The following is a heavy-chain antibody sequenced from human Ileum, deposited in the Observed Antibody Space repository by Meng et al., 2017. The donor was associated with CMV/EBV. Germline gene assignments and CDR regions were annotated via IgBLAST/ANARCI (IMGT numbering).Heavy chain of an antibody. CDR2: IYYSGST. J-gene: IGHJ6*02. V-gene: IGHV4-39*01. D-gene: IGHD1-14*01. Sequence: SETLSLTCTVSGGSISSSSYYWGWIRQPPGKGLEWIGSIYYSGSTYYNPSLKSRVTISVDTSKNQFSLKLSSVTAADTAVYYCVRRTSGYYGMDVWGQGTTVTVSS. CDR3: VRRTSGYYGMDV. CDR1: GGSISSSSYY.